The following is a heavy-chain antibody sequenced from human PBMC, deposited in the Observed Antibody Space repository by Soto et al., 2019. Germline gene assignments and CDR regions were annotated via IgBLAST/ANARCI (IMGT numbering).Heavy chain of an antibody. Sequence: PGGSLRLSCAACGFTFTIYAMSWVRQAPGKGLEWVSAITGSGGSTYYADSVKGRFTISRDNSKNTLYLQMNSLRAEDTAVYYCAKARGAMVRGAAFYFDYWGQGTLVTVSS. D-gene: IGHD3-10*01. V-gene: IGHV3-23*01. CDR2: ITGSGGST. CDR3: AKARGAMVRGAAFYFDY. J-gene: IGHJ4*02. CDR1: GFTFTIYA.